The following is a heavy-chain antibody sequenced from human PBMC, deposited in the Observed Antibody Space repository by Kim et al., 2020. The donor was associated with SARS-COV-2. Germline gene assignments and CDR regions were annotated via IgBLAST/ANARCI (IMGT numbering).Heavy chain of an antibody. Sequence: SETLSLTCAVYGAPFSGSYWSWLPQPPGKGLEWIGQIHHSGAINHTPSLKSRVTMSMDTSNNQFSLKLTSVTAADTGFYYCARGRAGVVPAPILGLGPHYEYFIMDVWGRGTTVTVSS. CDR1: GAPFSGSY. D-gene: IGHD2-2*02. J-gene: IGHJ6*02. V-gene: IGHV4-34*01. CDR2: IHHSGAI. CDR3: ARGRAGVVPAPILGLGPHYEYFIMDV.